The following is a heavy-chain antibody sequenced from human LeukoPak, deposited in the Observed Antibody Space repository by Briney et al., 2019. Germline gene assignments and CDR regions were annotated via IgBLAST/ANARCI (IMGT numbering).Heavy chain of an antibody. D-gene: IGHD6-19*01. Sequence: GASVKVSCKASGYTFTGYYMHWVRQAPGQGLEWMGWINPNSGGTNYAQKLQGRVTMTTDTSTSTAYMELRSLRSDDTAVYYCAREVEQWLVGGDYWGQGTLVTASS. CDR2: INPNSGGT. J-gene: IGHJ4*02. CDR1: GYTFTGYY. V-gene: IGHV1-2*02. CDR3: AREVEQWLVGGDY.